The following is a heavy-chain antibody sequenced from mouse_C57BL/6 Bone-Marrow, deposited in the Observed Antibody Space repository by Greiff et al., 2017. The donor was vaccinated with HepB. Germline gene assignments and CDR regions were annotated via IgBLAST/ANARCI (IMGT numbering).Heavy chain of an antibody. CDR3: ARGKLRLRFDY. V-gene: IGHV1-80*01. Sequence: VQLQESGAELVKPGASVKISCKASGYAFSSYWMNWVKQRPGKGLEWIGQIYPGDGDTNYNGKFKGKATLTADKSSSTAYMQLSSLTSEDSAVYFCARGKLRLRFDYWGQGTTLTVSS. J-gene: IGHJ2*01. CDR2: IYPGDGDT. CDR1: GYAFSSYW. D-gene: IGHD3-2*02.